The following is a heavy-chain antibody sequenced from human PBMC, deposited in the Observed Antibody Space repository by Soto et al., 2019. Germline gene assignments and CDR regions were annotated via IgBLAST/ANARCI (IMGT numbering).Heavy chain of an antibody. CDR2: IYYSGST. V-gene: IGHV4-30-4*01. Sequence: QVQLQESGPGLVKPSQTLSLTCTVSGGSISSGDYYWSWIRQPPGKGLEWIGYIYYSGSTYYNPSLKSRVTISVDTSKNQFSLKLSSVTAADTAVYYCARGYYYGAGSYHNWFDPWGQGTLVTVSS. J-gene: IGHJ5*02. CDR1: GGSISSGDYY. CDR3: ARGYYYGAGSYHNWFDP. D-gene: IGHD3-10*01.